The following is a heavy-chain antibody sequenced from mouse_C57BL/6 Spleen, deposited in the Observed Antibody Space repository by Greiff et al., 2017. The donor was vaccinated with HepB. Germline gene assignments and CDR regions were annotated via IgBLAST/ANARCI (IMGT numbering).Heavy chain of an antibody. J-gene: IGHJ4*01. CDR1: GYTFTSYW. Sequence: VQLQQSGAELVKPGASVKLSCKASGYTFTSYWMHWVKQRPGQGLEWIGMIHPNSGSTKYNEKFKSKSTLTVYKSSRTAYMQLSSLTSEDSAVYYCARWGTSRAMDYWGQGTSVTVSS. CDR2: IHPNSGST. V-gene: IGHV1-64*01. D-gene: IGHD2-14*01. CDR3: ARWGTSRAMDY.